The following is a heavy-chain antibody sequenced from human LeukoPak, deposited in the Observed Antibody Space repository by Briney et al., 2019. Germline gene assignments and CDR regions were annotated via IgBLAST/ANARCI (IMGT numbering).Heavy chain of an antibody. J-gene: IGHJ6*04. D-gene: IGHD6-13*01. V-gene: IGHV3-15*01. CDR1: GFTFSNAW. Sequence: GGSLRLSCEASGFTFSNAWMSWVRQAPGKGLEWVGRIKSKTDGGTTDYGAPVKGRFTISRDDSKNTLYLQMNSLKTEDTAVYYCIASSTWYLYYYGMDVWGKGTTATVSS. CDR2: IKSKTDGGTT. CDR3: IASSTWYLYYYGMDV.